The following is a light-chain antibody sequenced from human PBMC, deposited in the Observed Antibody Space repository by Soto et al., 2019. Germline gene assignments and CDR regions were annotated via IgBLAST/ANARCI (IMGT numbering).Light chain of an antibody. CDR1: QSVGTR. V-gene: IGKV3D-15*01. Sequence: EILLTQSPDTLSLSPGERATLSCRAAQSVGTRLAWYQHKTGQAPRLLISGASSRATGIPDRFTGSGSETSFTLTISRLEPEDFAVYYCQQYNKWPPITFGQGTRLEIK. CDR3: QQYNKWPPIT. J-gene: IGKJ5*01. CDR2: GAS.